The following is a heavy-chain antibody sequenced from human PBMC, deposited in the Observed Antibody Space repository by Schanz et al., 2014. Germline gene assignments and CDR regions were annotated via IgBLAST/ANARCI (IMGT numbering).Heavy chain of an antibody. CDR2: ICSRRTV. CDR1: GFTFSDYC. Sequence: QVQLVESGGGVVQPGRSLRLSCAASGFTFSDYCMVWIRQAPGKGLEWVSYICSRRTVKYADSVKGRFTISRDNAKSSLYLQMNSLTAEDTAVYYCARTSQAGWVPIFYWNFDLWGRGALVTVSS. V-gene: IGHV3-11*04. J-gene: IGHJ2*01. D-gene: IGHD3-9*01. CDR3: ARTSQAGWVPIFYWNFDL.